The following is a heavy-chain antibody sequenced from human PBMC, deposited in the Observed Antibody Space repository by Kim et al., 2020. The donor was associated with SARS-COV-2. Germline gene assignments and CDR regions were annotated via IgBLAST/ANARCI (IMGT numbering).Heavy chain of an antibody. Sequence: GRTDYTPSLQSRVTMSVDMSKNQFSLKLSSVTAADTAVYYCASALGHWGQGALVTVSS. V-gene: IGHV4-4*07. CDR2: GRT. J-gene: IGHJ4*02. D-gene: IGHD3-16*02. CDR3: ASALGH.